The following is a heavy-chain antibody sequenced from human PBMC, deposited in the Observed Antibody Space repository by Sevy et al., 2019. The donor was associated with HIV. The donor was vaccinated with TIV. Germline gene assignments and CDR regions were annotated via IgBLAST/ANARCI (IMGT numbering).Heavy chain of an antibody. CDR1: GFTFTDYY. D-gene: IGHD2-2*01. CDR3: ARESRTRFTDC. V-gene: IGHV3-11*01. J-gene: IGHJ4*02. Sequence: GGSLRLSCAASGFTFTDYYMSWIRQAPGKGLEWLSYISSSGDTIQYADSVKGRCTSSRDNAKNSLSLQMNSLRAKDTGVYYCARESRTRFTDCWGQGTLVTVSS. CDR2: ISSSGDTI.